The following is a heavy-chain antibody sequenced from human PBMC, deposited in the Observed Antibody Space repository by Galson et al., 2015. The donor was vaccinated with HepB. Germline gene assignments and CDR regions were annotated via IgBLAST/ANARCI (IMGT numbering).Heavy chain of an antibody. CDR1: GFPFSSFD. V-gene: IGHV3-48*01. Sequence: SLRLSCAASGFPFSSFDMDWVRQAPGKGLEWISYIKSIGSPIYYADSVKGRFTISRDNAKNSLYLQMNSLRAEDTAVYYCARDLFDKAVDYWGQGTLVTVSS. CDR3: ARDLFDKAVDY. CDR2: IKSIGSPI. D-gene: IGHD3-10*02. J-gene: IGHJ4*02.